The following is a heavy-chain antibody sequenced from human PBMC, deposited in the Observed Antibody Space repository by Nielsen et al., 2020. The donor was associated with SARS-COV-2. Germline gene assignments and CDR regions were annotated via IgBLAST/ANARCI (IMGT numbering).Heavy chain of an antibody. V-gene: IGHV3-23*01. D-gene: IGHD3-10*01. J-gene: IGHJ4*02. CDR2: VSSSGGST. CDR1: GFTFNIYA. Sequence: GGSLRLSCAASGFTFNIYAMAWVRRAPGRGLQWVTGVSSSGGSTYYTDSVKGRFTISRDNSKNTLYLEMHSLRVEDTAVYYCARSRPDYYGSGSIDYWGQGTLVTVSP. CDR3: ARSRPDYYGSGSIDY.